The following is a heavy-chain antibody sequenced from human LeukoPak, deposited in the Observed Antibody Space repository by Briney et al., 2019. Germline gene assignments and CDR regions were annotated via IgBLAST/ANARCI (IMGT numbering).Heavy chain of an antibody. CDR3: TRSSIAALAVDS. V-gene: IGHV3-11*04. CDR1: GFTFTDHY. D-gene: IGHD6-6*01. CDR2: ISSGGDII. Sequence: GGSLRLSCVASGFTFTDHYMSWVRQAPGKGLEWVSYISSGGDIIYYADSVKGRFTISRDNAKNSLFLQMNSLRAEDTAVYYCTRSSIAALAVDSWGQGTLVTVSS. J-gene: IGHJ5*01.